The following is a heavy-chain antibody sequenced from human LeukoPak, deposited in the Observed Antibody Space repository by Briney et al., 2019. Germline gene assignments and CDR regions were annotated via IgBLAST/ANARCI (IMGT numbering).Heavy chain of an antibody. V-gene: IGHV1-3*01. CDR1: GYTFTSYG. J-gene: IGHJ4*02. D-gene: IGHD5-18*01. CDR3: AREIRIQLWSIMSY. CDR2: INAGNGNT. Sequence: GASVKVSCRASGYTFTSYGISWVRQAPGQGLEWMGWINAGNGNTKYSQKFQGRVTITRDTSASTAYMELSSLRSEDTAVYYCAREIRIQLWSIMSYWGQGTLVTVSS.